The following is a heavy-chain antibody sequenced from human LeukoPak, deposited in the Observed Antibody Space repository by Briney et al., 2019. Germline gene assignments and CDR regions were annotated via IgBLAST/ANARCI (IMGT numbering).Heavy chain of an antibody. CDR3: ARDQFYAFDI. V-gene: IGHV3-48*02. CDR2: ISRSSSTI. Sequence: PGGSLRLSCAGSEFTFSSYYMIWVRQAPGKGLEWVSYISRSSSTIYYADSVKGRFTISRDNAKNSLYLQMNSLRDEDTAVYYCARDQFYAFDIWGQGTMVTVSS. J-gene: IGHJ3*02. CDR1: EFTFSSYY.